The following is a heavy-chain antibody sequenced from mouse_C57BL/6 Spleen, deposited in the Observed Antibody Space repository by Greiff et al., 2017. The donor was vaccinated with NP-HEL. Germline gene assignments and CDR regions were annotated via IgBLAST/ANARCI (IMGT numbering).Heavy chain of an antibody. J-gene: IGHJ1*03. CDR2: IHPNSGST. CDR3: ARRDYGYGYWYFDV. V-gene: IGHV1-64*01. D-gene: IGHD2-2*01. CDR1: GYTFTSYW. Sequence: VQLQESGAELVKPGASVKLSCKASGYTFTSYWMHWVKQRPGQGLEWIGMIHPNSGSTNYNEKFKSKATLTVDKSSSTAYMQLSSLTSEDSAVYYCARRDYGYGYWYFDVWGTGTTVTVSS.